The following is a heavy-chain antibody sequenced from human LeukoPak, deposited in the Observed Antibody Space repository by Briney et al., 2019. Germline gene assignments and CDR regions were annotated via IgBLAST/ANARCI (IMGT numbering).Heavy chain of an antibody. CDR3: ARDFPSYQLLIYAGYYYYGMDV. CDR1: GFTFNSYS. CDR2: ISSSSSYI. J-gene: IGHJ6*02. Sequence: AGGSLRLSCAASGFTFNSYSMNWVRQAPGKGLEWVSSISSSSSYIYYADSVKGRFTISRDNAKNSLYLQMNSLRAEDTAVYYCARDFPSYQLLIYAGYYYYGMDVWGQGTTDTVSS. D-gene: IGHD2-2*01. V-gene: IGHV3-21*01.